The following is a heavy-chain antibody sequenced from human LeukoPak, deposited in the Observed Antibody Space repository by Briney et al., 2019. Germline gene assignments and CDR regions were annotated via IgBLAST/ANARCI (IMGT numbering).Heavy chain of an antibody. J-gene: IGHJ5*02. CDR1: GYTFTSYD. D-gene: IGHD3-10*01. V-gene: IGHV1-8*01. CDR2: MNPNSGNT. CDR3: ARVPVMVRGPRPGYSFDP. Sequence: GASVKVSCKASGYTFTSYDINWGRQATGQGLEWMGWMNPNSGNTGYAQKFQGRVTMTRNTSISTAYMELSSLRSEDTAVYYCARVPVMVRGPRPGYSFDPWGQGPLVTVSS.